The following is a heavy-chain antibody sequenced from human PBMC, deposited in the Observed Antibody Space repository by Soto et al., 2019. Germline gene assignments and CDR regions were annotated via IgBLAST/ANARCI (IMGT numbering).Heavy chain of an antibody. J-gene: IGHJ5*02. CDR1: GYTFTSYA. CDR2: INAGNGNT. D-gene: IGHD3-10*01. Sequence: ASVKVSCKASGYTFTSYAMHWVRQAPGQRLEWMGWINAGNGNTKYSQKFQGRVTITRDTSASTAYMELSSLRSEDTAVYYCASIYYGSGSYYNGFDPWGQGTLVTVSS. V-gene: IGHV1-3*01. CDR3: ASIYYGSGSYYNGFDP.